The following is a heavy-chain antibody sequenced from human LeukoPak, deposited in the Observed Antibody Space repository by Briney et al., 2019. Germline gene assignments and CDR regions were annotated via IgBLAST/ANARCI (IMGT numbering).Heavy chain of an antibody. V-gene: IGHV3-9*01. CDR1: GFTFDDYA. Sequence: GGSLRLSCAASGFTFDDYAMHWVRQAPGKGLEWVSGISWNSGSIGYADSVKGRFTISRDNAKNSLYLQMNSLRAEDTALYYCAKDFHYYDSSGYDYWGQGTLVTVSS. CDR2: ISWNSGSI. D-gene: IGHD3-22*01. CDR3: AKDFHYYDSSGYDY. J-gene: IGHJ4*02.